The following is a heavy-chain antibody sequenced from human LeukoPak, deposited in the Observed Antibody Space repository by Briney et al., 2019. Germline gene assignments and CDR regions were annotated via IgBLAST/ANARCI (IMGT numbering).Heavy chain of an antibody. CDR2: INPNSGGT. V-gene: IGHV1-2*02. J-gene: IGHJ4*02. Sequence: GASVKVSCKASGYTFTGYYMHWVRQAPGQGLEWMGWINPNSGGTNYAQKFRGRVTMTRDTSISTAYMELSRLRSDDTAVYYCARARWSIAYGSGSYYPGAYWGQGTLVTVSS. D-gene: IGHD3-10*01. CDR3: ARARWSIAYGSGSYYPGAY. CDR1: GYTFTGYY.